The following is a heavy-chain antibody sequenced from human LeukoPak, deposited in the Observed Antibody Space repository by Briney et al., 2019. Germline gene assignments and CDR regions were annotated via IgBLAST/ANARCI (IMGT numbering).Heavy chain of an antibody. Sequence: PGGSLRLSCAASGFTFSSYSMNWVRQAPGKGLEWVSSISSSSSYIYYADSVKGRFTISRDNAKNSLYLQMNSLRAEDTAVYYCARVSVGATGEVDYWGQGTLVTVSS. D-gene: IGHD1-26*01. CDR2: ISSSSSYI. V-gene: IGHV3-21*01. CDR3: ARVSVGATGEVDY. J-gene: IGHJ4*02. CDR1: GFTFSSYS.